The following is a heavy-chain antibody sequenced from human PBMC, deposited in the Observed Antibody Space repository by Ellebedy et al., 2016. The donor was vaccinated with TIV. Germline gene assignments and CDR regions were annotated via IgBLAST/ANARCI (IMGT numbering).Heavy chain of an antibody. Sequence: GESLKISCAASAFTVSDNDMAWVRRAPGKGLEWVSIISSGGGTYYANSVKGRFTVSRDNAKNMVYLQLTSLRVEDTAVYYCVRAYTEILVNTPTGAYDIWGQGTRVTVSS. J-gene: IGHJ3*02. D-gene: IGHD1-26*01. CDR2: ISSGGGT. CDR1: AFTVSDND. CDR3: VRAYTEILVNTPTGAYDI. V-gene: IGHV3-66*01.